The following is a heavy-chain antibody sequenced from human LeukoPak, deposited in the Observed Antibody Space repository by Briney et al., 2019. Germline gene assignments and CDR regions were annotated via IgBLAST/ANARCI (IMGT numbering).Heavy chain of an antibody. CDR2: IKPDGSVT. D-gene: IGHD6-13*01. V-gene: IGHV3-7*01. Sequence: GGSLRLSCAASGFTFSNYWMTWVRQAPGKGLERVANIKPDGSVTLYGDSVKGRFTISRDNAKNSLYLQMNSLRAEDSGLFYCATSEDTAAGPYWGQGTLVTVSS. CDR3: ATSEDTAAGPY. CDR1: GFTFSNYW. J-gene: IGHJ4*02.